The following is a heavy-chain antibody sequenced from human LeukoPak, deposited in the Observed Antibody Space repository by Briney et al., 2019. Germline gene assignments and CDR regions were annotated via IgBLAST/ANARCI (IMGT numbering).Heavy chain of an antibody. J-gene: IGHJ3*02. V-gene: IGHV4-59*01. CDR3: ARGEIFGYLSAFDI. CDR1: SGSISSYY. CDR2: IYYSGST. D-gene: IGHD3-3*01. Sequence: PSETLSLTCTVSSGSISSYYWSWIRQPPGKGLEWIGYIYYSGSTNYNPSLKSRVTISVDTSKNQFSLKLSSVTAADTAVYYCARGEIFGYLSAFDIWGQGTMVTVSS.